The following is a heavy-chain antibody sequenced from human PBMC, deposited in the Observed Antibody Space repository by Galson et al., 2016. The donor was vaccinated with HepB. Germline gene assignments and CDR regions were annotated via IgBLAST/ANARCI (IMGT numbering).Heavy chain of an antibody. CDR3: ARALIDSSGWPPVNYFYYGMGV. J-gene: IGHJ6*02. CDR2: ISYDGSKT. V-gene: IGHV3-30*03. D-gene: IGHD6-19*01. CDR1: GFNFSNYG. Sequence: SLRLSCAASGFNFSNYGMHWVRQAPGKGLEWVVVISYDGSKTYYADSVKGRFTISRDNSKDTLFLQMSSLRVEDTAVYYCARALIDSSGWPPVNYFYYGMGVWGQGTTVTVSS.